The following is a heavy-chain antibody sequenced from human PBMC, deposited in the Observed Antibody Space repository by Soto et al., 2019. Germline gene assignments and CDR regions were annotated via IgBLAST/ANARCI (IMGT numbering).Heavy chain of an antibody. CDR1: GFTFSSYA. J-gene: IGHJ4*02. D-gene: IGHD6-13*01. Sequence: QVQLVESGGGVVQPGRSLRLSCAASGFTFSSYAMHWDRQAPGKGLEWVAVISYDGSNKYYADSVKGRFTISRDNSKNTLYLQMNSLRAEDTAVYYCARTAAGGGLDYWGQGTLVTVSS. CDR3: ARTAAGGGLDY. V-gene: IGHV3-30-3*01. CDR2: ISYDGSNK.